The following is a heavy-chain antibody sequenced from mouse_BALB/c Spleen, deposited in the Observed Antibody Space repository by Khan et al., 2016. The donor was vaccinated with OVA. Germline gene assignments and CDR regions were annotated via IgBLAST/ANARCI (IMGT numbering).Heavy chain of an antibody. J-gene: IGHJ1*01. CDR2: IHYSGST. Sequence: EVQLQESGPGLVKPSQSLTLTCTVTGYSITSDYAWNWIRQFPGSKLEWMGYIHYSGSTSYNPSLKRRISITRDTSKNQFFLQFNSVTTEDAATYYGARKSVWGAGTTITVAS. CDR1: GYSITSDYA. V-gene: IGHV3-2*02. CDR3: ARKSV.